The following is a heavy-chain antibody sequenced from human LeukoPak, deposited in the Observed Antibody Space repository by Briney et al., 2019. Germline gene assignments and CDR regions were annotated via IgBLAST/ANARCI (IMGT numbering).Heavy chain of an antibody. Sequence: PSETLSLTCAVSGGSISSGGYSWSWIRQPPGKGLEWIGYIYHSGSTYYNPSLKSRVTISVDRSKNQFSLKLSSVTAADTAVYYCARARRNCGGDCYYYMDVWGKGTTVTVSS. J-gene: IGHJ6*03. V-gene: IGHV4-30-2*01. CDR1: GGSISSGGYS. CDR3: ARARRNCGGDCYYYMDV. D-gene: IGHD2-21*01. CDR2: IYHSGST.